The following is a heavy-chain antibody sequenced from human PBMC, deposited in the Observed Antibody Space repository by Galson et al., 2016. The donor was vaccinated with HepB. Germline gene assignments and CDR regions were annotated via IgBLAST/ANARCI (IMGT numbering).Heavy chain of an antibody. D-gene: IGHD3-9*01. V-gene: IGHV4-31*03. CDR2: ISYSGNT. CDR3: VRDSLTRISRYFYYNMDV. CDR1: GGSISSRTSY. Sequence: TLSLTCSVSGGSISSRTSYWTWIRQHPGKGLEWIACISYSGNTYYSPSLKSRVAISLDTSKNQLSLNLSSVTAADTAVYYCVRDSLTRISRYFYYNMDVWGEGTTVTVSS. J-gene: IGHJ6*04.